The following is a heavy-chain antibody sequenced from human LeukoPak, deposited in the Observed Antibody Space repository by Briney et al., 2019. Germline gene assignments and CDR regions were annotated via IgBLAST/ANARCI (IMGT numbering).Heavy chain of an antibody. V-gene: IGHV4-59*01. CDR3: ARQSISGSSLSYFDY. Sequence: SETLPLTCTVSGGSISSYYWSWIRQPPGKGLEWIGNIYDSGSTNYNPSLKSRVTISVDTSKNQCSPKLSSVTAADTAVYYCARQSISGSSLSYFDYWGPGTLDRVSS. J-gene: IGHJ4*02. D-gene: IGHD3-22*01. CDR1: GGSISSYY. CDR2: IYDSGST.